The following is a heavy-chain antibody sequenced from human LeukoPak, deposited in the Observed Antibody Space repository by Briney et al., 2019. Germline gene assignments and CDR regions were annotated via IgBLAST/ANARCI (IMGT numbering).Heavy chain of an antibody. D-gene: IGHD6-19*01. CDR1: GFTSSSYW. CDR2: IKQDGSEK. CDR3: VRYFTAVAPTLRLDY. J-gene: IGHJ4*02. Sequence: GGSLRLSCAASGFTSSSYWMSWVRQAPGKGLEWVANIKQDGSEKYYVDSVKGRFTISRDNAKNSLYLQMNSLRAEDTAVYHCVRYFTAVAPTLRLDYWGQGTLVTVSS. V-gene: IGHV3-7*03.